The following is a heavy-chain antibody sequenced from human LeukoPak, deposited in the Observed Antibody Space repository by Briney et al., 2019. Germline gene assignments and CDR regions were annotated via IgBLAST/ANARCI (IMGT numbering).Heavy chain of an antibody. D-gene: IGHD3-22*01. V-gene: IGHV4-59*01. CDR3: TRDLNYFDSSGHGYYYYYGMDV. Sequence: PSGTLSLTCTVSGGSISSYYWSCIRQPPGKGLEWVGYIYYSGSTNYNPSPKSRVTISVDTSKKQFSLKLSSVTAADTAVYYCTRDLNYFDSSGHGYYYYYGMDVWGQGTTVTVSS. CDR2: IYYSGST. J-gene: IGHJ6*02. CDR1: GGSISSYY.